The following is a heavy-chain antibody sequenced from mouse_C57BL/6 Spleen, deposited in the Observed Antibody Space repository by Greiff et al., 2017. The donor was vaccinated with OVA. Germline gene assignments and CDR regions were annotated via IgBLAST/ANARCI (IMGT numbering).Heavy chain of an antibody. D-gene: IGHD2-4*01. CDR2: IDPSDSYT. J-gene: IGHJ3*01. CDR1: GYTFTSYW. Sequence: QVQLQQPGAELVRPGTSVKLSCKASGYTFTSYWMHWVKQRPGQGLEWIGVIDPSDSYTNYNQKFKGKATLTVDTSSSTAYMQLSSLTSEDSAVYYCASRNYDYDGTWFAYWGQGTLVTVSA. CDR3: ASRNYDYDGTWFAY. V-gene: IGHV1-59*01.